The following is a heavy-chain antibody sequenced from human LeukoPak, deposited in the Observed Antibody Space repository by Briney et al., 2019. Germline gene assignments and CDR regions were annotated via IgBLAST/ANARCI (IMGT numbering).Heavy chain of an antibody. CDR3: ARGTSVVLRFLEWLSTSGAFDY. Sequence: ASVKVSCKVSGYTLTELSMHWVRQAPGQGLEWMGIINPSGGSTSYAQKFQGRVTMTRDTSTSTVYMELSSLRSEDTAVYYCARGTSVVLRFLEWLSTSGAFDYWGQGTLVTVSS. V-gene: IGHV1-46*01. D-gene: IGHD3-3*01. CDR1: GYTLTELS. J-gene: IGHJ4*02. CDR2: INPSGGST.